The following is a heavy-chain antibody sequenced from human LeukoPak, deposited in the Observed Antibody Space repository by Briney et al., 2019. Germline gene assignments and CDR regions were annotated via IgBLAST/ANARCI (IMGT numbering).Heavy chain of an antibody. CDR1: GGSISSYY. CDR3: ARGGDGYNWGNWFDP. J-gene: IGHJ5*02. V-gene: IGHV4-59*01. D-gene: IGHD5-24*01. Sequence: SQTLSLTCTVSGGSISSYYWSWIQQPPGKGLEWIGYIYYSGSTNYNPSLKSRVTISVDTSKNQFSLKLSSVTAADTAVYYCARGGDGYNWGNWFDPWGQGTLVTVSS. CDR2: IYYSGST.